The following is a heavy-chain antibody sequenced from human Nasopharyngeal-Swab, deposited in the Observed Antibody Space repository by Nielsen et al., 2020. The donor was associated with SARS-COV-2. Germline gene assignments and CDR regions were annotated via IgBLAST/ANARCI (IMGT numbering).Heavy chain of an antibody. CDR1: GFTFSSYD. V-gene: IGHV3-13*01. CDR2: IGTAGDT. CDR3: TRPYYGDLGHY. D-gene: IGHD4-17*01. Sequence: GGSLRLSCAASGFTFSSYDMHWVRQATGKGLEWVSAIGTAGDTYYPGSVKGRFTISRENAKNSLYLQMNSLRAGDTAVYYCTRPYYGDLGHYWGQGTLVTVSS. J-gene: IGHJ4*02.